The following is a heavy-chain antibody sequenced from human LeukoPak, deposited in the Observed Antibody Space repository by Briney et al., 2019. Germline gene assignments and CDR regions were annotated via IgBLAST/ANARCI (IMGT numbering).Heavy chain of an antibody. V-gene: IGHV1-18*01. Sequence: RQAPGXXLEWMGWISANNGNTKYAQKLQGRVTMTTDTSTSTAYMELRSLRSDDTAVYYCARDVESGYYSDFDFWGQGTLVTVSS. J-gene: IGHJ4*02. CDR2: ISANNGNT. D-gene: IGHD3-22*01. CDR3: ARDVESGYYSDFDF.